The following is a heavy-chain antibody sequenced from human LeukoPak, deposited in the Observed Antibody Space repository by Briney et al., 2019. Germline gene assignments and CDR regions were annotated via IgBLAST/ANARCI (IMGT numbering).Heavy chain of an antibody. Sequence: PGGSLRLSCAASGFSFRNYNINWVRQAPGQGLEWVSAISGSSDYIHYADSVKGRFTISRDNTKNSVFLQMNSLRVEDTAVYYCARDRPIYYDTSAPDAFDIWGQGTMVTVSS. J-gene: IGHJ3*02. V-gene: IGHV3-21*01. D-gene: IGHD3-22*01. CDR3: ARDRPIYYDTSAPDAFDI. CDR1: GFSFRNYN. CDR2: ISGSSDYI.